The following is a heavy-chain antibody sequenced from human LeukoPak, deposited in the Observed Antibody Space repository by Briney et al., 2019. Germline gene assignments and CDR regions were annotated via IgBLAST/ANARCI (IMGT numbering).Heavy chain of an antibody. V-gene: IGHV1-18*01. D-gene: IGHD3-3*01. CDR1: GYTFTSYG. Sequence: VSVKVSCKASGYTFTSYGISWVRQAPGQGLEGMGWISAYNGNTNYAQKLQGRVTMTTDTSTSTAYMELRSLRSDDTAVYYCARVGSGNYYYYYYMDVWGKGTTVTVSS. J-gene: IGHJ6*03. CDR2: ISAYNGNT. CDR3: ARVGSGNYYYYYYMDV.